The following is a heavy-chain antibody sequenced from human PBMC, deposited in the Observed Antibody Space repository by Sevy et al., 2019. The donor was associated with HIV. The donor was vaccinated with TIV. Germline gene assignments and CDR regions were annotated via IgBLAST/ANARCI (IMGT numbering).Heavy chain of an antibody. CDR2: FDHENRKT. Sequence: ASVKVSCKVSGYSLSELPMHWVRQAPGKGLEGMGGFDHENRKTVYSQNFQDRATMNEDTSTNTAYMGLSSLRSEDTAIYYCATDLYGTFFWRNWGQGTLVTVSS. V-gene: IGHV1-24*01. D-gene: IGHD2-8*01. J-gene: IGHJ4*02. CDR1: GYSLSELP. CDR3: ATDLYGTFFWRN.